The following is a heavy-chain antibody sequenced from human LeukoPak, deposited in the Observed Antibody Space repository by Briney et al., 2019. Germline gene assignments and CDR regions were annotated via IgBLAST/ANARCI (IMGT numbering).Heavy chain of an antibody. CDR2: IYYSGTT. Sequence: QPSETLSLICTVSGGSISTYYWSWIRQPPGKGLEWIGYIYYSGTTYYNPSLKSRVTISVDTSKNQFSLKLSSVTAADTAVYYCARTFDYDFWSGYYGIWGQGTMVTISS. V-gene: IGHV4-59*08. J-gene: IGHJ3*02. CDR1: GGSISTYY. CDR3: ARTFDYDFWSGYYGI. D-gene: IGHD3-3*01.